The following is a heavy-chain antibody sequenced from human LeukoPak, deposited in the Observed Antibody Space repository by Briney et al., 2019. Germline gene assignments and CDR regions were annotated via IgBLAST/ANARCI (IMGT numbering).Heavy chain of an antibody. CDR2: ISSSSSTI. Sequence: PGGSLRLSCAASGFTFSNYGMNWVRQARGKGLEWVSYISSSSSTIYYTDSVKGRFTISRDNAKNSLYLQMNSLRDEDTAVYYCARDRSSSWDYWGQGTLVTVSS. D-gene: IGHD6-13*01. CDR3: ARDRSSSWDY. J-gene: IGHJ4*02. CDR1: GFTFSNYG. V-gene: IGHV3-48*02.